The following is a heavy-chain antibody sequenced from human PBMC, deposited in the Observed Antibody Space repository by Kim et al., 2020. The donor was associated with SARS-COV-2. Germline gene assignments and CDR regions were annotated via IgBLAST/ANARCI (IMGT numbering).Heavy chain of an antibody. CDR3: TRGLWFGAGITEGMDV. Sequence: SGKGRFTISRDDSKSIAYLQMNSLKTEDTAVYYCTRGLWFGAGITEGMDVWGQGTTVTVSS. J-gene: IGHJ6*02. D-gene: IGHD3-10*01. V-gene: IGHV3-49*02.